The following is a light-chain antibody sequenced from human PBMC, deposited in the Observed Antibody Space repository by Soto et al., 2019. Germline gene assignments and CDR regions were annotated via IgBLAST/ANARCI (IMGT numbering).Light chain of an antibody. CDR2: GAS. CDR1: QSVSSS. CDR3: QQYYNWPRGT. V-gene: IGKV3-15*01. Sequence: EKVITPSPTTPSVSPGERATPSYRASQSVSSSLAWYQQKPGQAPRLLISGASTRATGVPARFSGSGSGTEFTLTVSSLQSEDFAVYYCQQYYNWPRGTFGQGAKVDIK. J-gene: IGKJ1*01.